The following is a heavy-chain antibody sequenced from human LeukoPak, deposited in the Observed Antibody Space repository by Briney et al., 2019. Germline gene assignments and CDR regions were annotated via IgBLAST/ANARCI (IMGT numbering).Heavy chain of an antibody. CDR1: GFTFSDYY. V-gene: IGHV3-11*01. D-gene: IGHD3-10*01. J-gene: IGHJ4*02. Sequence: PGGSLRLSCAASGFTFSDYYMSWIRQAPGKGLEWVSYISSGSTIYYADSVKGRFTISRDNAKNSLYLQMNSLRAEDTAVYYCARDLNPITMVRGVISPYFDYWGREPWSPSPQ. CDR3: ARDLNPITMVRGVISPYFDY. CDR2: ISSGSTI.